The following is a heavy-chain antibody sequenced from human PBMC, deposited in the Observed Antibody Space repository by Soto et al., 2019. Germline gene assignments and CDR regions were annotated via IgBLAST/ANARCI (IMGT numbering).Heavy chain of an antibody. CDR3: AKKNDYGDYVSYPPF. V-gene: IGHV1-8*01. CDR2: MKPNSGNT. D-gene: IGHD4-17*01. J-gene: IGHJ1*01. Sequence: ASVKVSCKASGYTFTSYDINWVRQATGQGLEWMGWMKPNSGNTGYAQKFQGRVTMTRNTSISTAYMELSSLRSEDTAVYYCAKKNDYGDYVSYPPFGGRGTLVTGSS. CDR1: GYTFTSYD.